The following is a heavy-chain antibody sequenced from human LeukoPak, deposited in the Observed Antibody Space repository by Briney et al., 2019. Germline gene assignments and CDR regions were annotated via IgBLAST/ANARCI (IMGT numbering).Heavy chain of an antibody. CDR1: GLTFGDYS. CDR2: IRSKSHGGTT. D-gene: IGHD3-16*01. J-gene: IGHJ6*02. Sequence: PGGSLRLSCIVSGLTFGDYSLSWVRQSPGKGLEWVGFIRSKSHGGTTEYAASVKGRFTISRDDSKSIASLQMNSLKTEDTALYHCRIEGRGGEYVYYYYGMDVWGQGTTVTVSS. V-gene: IGHV3-49*04. CDR3: RIEGRGGEYVYYYYGMDV.